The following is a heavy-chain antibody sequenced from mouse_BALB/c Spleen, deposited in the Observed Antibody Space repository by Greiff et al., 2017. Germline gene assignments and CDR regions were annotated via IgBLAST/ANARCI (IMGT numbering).Heavy chain of an antibody. D-gene: IGHD4-1*01. CDR1: GFTFSSYT. Sequence: DVMLVESGGGLVQPGGSLKLSCAASGFTFSSYTMSWVRQTPEKRLEWVAYISNGGGSTYYPDTVKGRFTISRDNAKNTLYLQMSSLKSEDTAMYYCARGVGRKGYFDYWGQGTTLTVSS. J-gene: IGHJ2*01. V-gene: IGHV5-12-2*01. CDR2: ISNGGGST. CDR3: ARGVGRKGYFDY.